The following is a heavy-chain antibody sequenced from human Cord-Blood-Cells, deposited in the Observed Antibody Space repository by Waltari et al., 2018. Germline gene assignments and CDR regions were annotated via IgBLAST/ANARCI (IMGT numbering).Heavy chain of an antibody. CDR2: ISYDGSNK. CDR3: AKDQSGYYYY. Sequence: QVQLVESGGGVVQPGRSLRLSCAASGFTFSSYGMHWVRQAPGKGLEWVAVISYDGSNKYYADSVKGRFTISRDNSKNTLYLQMNSLRAEDTAVYYCAKDQSGYYYYWGQGTLVTVSS. J-gene: IGHJ4*02. V-gene: IGHV3-30*18. D-gene: IGHD3-22*01. CDR1: GFTFSSYG.